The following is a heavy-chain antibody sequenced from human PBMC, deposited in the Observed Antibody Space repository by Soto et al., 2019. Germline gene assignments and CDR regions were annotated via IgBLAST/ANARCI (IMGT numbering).Heavy chain of an antibody. V-gene: IGHV4-34*01. CDR1: GGSFSGSK. J-gene: IGHJ4*02. D-gene: IGHD1-7*01. CDR2: INHCGST. CDR3: ARESGENWSYEAY. Sequence: NPSETLSLTCAVYGGSFSGSKWSCIRQPPGKGLEWIGEINHCGSTNCIPPLKSRVTISTETSKNQFSLTLSSVTAADTAVYYCARESGENWSYEAYWGQGTQVTVSS.